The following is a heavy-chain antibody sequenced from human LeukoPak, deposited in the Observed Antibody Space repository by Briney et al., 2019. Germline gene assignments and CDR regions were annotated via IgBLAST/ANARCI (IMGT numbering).Heavy chain of an antibody. J-gene: IGHJ4*02. V-gene: IGHV3-21*01. CDR3: ARERHDYVWGSYRYLDY. D-gene: IGHD3-16*02. CDR2: ISSSSSYI. Sequence: GGSLRLSCAASGFTFSSYSMNWVRQAPGKGLEWVSSISSSSSYIYYADSVKGRFTISRDNAKNSLYLQMNSLRAEDTAVYYCARERHDYVWGSYRYLDYWGQGTLVTVSS. CDR1: GFTFSSYS.